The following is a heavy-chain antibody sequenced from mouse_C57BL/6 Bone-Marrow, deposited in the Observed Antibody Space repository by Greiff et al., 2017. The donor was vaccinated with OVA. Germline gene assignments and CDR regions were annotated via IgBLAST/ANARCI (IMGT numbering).Heavy chain of an antibody. CDR3: ARSLYYGSSSFAD. J-gene: IGHJ3*01. Sequence: QVQLQQPGAELVKPGASVKLSCKASGYTFTSYWMHWVKQRPGQGLEWIGMIHPNSGSTNYNEKFKSKATLTVDKSSSTAYMQLSSLTSEDSAVYYCARSLYYGSSSFADWGQGTLVTVAA. V-gene: IGHV1-64*01. D-gene: IGHD1-1*01. CDR1: GYTFTSYW. CDR2: IHPNSGST.